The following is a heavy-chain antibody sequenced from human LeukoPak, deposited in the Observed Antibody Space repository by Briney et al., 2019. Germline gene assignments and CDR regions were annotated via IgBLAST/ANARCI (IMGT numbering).Heavy chain of an antibody. CDR2: ISSSSSYI. Sequence: PGGSLRLSCAASGFTFSSYSMNWVRQAPGKGLEWVSSISSSSSYIYYADSVKGRFTISGDNAKNSLYLQMNSLRAEDTAVYYCARDTPGSIVVVVAAKASGAFDIWGQGTMVTVSS. CDR3: ARDTPGSIVVVVAAKASGAFDI. J-gene: IGHJ3*02. D-gene: IGHD2-15*01. V-gene: IGHV3-21*01. CDR1: GFTFSSYS.